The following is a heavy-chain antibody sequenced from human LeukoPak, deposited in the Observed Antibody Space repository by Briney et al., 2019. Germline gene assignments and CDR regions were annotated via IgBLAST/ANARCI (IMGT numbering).Heavy chain of an antibody. CDR2: IYSTGST. V-gene: IGHV4-4*07. CDR3: VRDSSGWSRSFDY. J-gene: IGHJ4*02. CDR1: GGSINSNY. Sequence: KSSETLSLTCTVSGGSINSNYWSWVRQPAGKGLEWIGRIYSTGSTNYNPSLKSRVTMSVDTSKNQFSLKLSSLTAADTAVYYCVRDSSGWSRSFDYWGQGTLVTVSS. D-gene: IGHD6-19*01.